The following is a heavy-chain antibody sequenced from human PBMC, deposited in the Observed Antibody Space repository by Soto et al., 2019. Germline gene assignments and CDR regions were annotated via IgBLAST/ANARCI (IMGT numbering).Heavy chain of an antibody. V-gene: IGHV1-18*01. CDR1: GYTFTNFG. D-gene: IGHD6-13*01. Sequence: ASVKVSWKASGYTFTNFGISWVRQAPGQGLEWMGWISAYNGNTNYVQKFQGRVTMTTDTSTSTAYMELRSLRSDDTAVYYCARHSIAAVHNWFDPWGQGTLVTVSS. CDR2: ISAYNGNT. CDR3: ARHSIAAVHNWFDP. J-gene: IGHJ5*02.